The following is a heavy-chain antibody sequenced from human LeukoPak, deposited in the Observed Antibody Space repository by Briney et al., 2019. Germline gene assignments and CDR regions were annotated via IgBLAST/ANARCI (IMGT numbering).Heavy chain of an antibody. J-gene: IGHJ6*03. D-gene: IGHD3-3*01. CDR3: ARGVRYYYYYYYMDV. V-gene: IGHV1-8*03. Sequence: ASVKVSCKASGYTFTSYDINWVRQATGQGLQWMGWMNPNSGNTGYAQKFQGRVTITRNTSISTAYMELSSLRSEDTAVYYCARGVRYYYYYYYMDVSGKGTTVTVSS. CDR1: GYTFTSYD. CDR2: MNPNSGNT.